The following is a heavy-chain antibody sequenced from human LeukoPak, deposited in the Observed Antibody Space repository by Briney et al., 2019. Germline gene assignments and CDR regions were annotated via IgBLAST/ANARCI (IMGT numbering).Heavy chain of an antibody. CDR3: ARQRRGYSGYGPDY. CDR1: GYTFTSYG. Sequence: ASVKVSCKASGYTFTSYGISWVRQAPGQGLEWMGWISAYNGNTNYAQKLQGRVTMTTDTPTSTAYMELRSLRSDDTAVYYCARQRRGYSGYGPDYWGQGTLVTVSS. CDR2: ISAYNGNT. D-gene: IGHD5-12*01. J-gene: IGHJ4*02. V-gene: IGHV1-18*01.